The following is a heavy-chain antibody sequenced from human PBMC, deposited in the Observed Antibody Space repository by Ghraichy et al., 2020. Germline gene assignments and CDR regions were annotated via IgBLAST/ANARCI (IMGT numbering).Heavy chain of an antibody. CDR2: ISSSSSYT. CDR3: AREKISGWYHIDY. Sequence: GGSLRLSCAASGFTFSDYYMSWIRQAPGKGLEWVSYISSSSSYTNYADSVKGRFTISRDNAKNSLYLQINSLRAEDTAVYYCAREKISGWYHIDYWGQGTLVTVSS. D-gene: IGHD6-19*01. CDR1: GFTFSDYY. J-gene: IGHJ4*02. V-gene: IGHV3-11*06.